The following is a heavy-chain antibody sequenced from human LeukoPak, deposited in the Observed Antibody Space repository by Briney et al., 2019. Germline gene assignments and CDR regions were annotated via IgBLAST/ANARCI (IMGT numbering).Heavy chain of an antibody. D-gene: IGHD3-22*01. V-gene: IGHV1-69*01. CDR1: GGTFSSYA. J-gene: IGHJ4*02. CDR2: IIPIFGTA. Sequence: SVKVSCTASGGTFSSYAISWVRQAPGQGLEWMGGIIPIFGTANYAQKFQGRVTITADESTSTAYMELGSLRSEDTAVYYCATSYDSSGYYLYYFDYWGQGTLVTVSS. CDR3: ATSYDSSGYYLYYFDY.